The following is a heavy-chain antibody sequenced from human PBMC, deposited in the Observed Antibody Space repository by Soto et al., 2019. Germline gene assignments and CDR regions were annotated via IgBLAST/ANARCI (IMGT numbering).Heavy chain of an antibody. D-gene: IGHD4-17*01. CDR1: GFTFISYA. Sequence: GGSLRLSCAVSGFTFISYAMSWGRQAPGKGLEWVSAISGSGASTYYADSVKGRFTISRDNSKNTLYLQMNSLRAEDTAVYYCAKSATVTTDYFDYWGQGTLVTVSS. CDR3: AKSATVTTDYFDY. V-gene: IGHV3-23*01. CDR2: ISGSGAST. J-gene: IGHJ4*02.